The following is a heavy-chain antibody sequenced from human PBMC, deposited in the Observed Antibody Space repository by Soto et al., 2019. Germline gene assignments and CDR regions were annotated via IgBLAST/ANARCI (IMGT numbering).Heavy chain of an antibody. CDR3: ARENWFFDY. V-gene: IGHV3-7*01. CDR2: INPDGSGE. D-gene: IGHD3-10*01. CDR1: GGRFVIHG. Sequence: AVVLLRVSRGAAGGRFVIHGSGWVRQAPGKGLEWVANINPDGSGEYYLDSVKGRFTISRDNAKNSVYLQMNSLVGDDTAVYYCARENWFFDYWGQGTPVTVSS. J-gene: IGHJ4*02.